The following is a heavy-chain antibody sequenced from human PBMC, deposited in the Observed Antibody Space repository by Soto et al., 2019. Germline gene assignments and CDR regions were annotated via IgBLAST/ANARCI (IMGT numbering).Heavy chain of an antibody. Sequence: SETLSLTCSVSGGSISGSYWSWIRQSPGKGLEWLGYVYYTGSTNYSPSLRGRVSISVDTSKNEFSLRLSSVTAADTAVYFCARSVAVPGAHIDYWGQGTQVTVSS. D-gene: IGHD6-19*01. V-gene: IGHV4-59*01. CDR1: GGSISGSY. J-gene: IGHJ4*02. CDR2: VYYTGST. CDR3: ARSVAVPGAHIDY.